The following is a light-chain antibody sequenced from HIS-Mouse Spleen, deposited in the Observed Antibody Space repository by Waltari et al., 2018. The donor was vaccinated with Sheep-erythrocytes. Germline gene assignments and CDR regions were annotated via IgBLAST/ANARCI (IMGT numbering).Light chain of an antibody. CDR3: MQALQTPLT. CDR2: LGS. J-gene: IGKJ2*01. Sequence: DIVMTQSPLSLPVTPGEPDSISCRSSQSLLHSNGYNYLDWYLQKPGQSPQLLIYLGSNRASGVPYRFSGSGSGTDFTLKISRVEAEDVGVYYCMQALQTPLTFGQGTKLEIK. V-gene: IGKV2-28*01. CDR1: QSLLHSNGYNY.